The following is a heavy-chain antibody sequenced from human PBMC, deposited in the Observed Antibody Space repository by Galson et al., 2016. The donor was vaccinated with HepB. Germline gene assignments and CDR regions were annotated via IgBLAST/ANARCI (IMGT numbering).Heavy chain of an antibody. CDR3: ARGGIEVWLWDF. V-gene: IGHV3-74*01. CDR1: GFTFSSYW. Sequence: SLRLSCAASGFTFSSYWMHWVRQVPGKGLVWVSRIHGAGSNTNYADSVKGRFTISRDNAKKTLYLQMKSLGPEDTDRYSCARGGIEVWLWDFWGQGILVSVSS. J-gene: IGHJ4*02. D-gene: IGHD5-18*01. CDR2: IHGAGSNT.